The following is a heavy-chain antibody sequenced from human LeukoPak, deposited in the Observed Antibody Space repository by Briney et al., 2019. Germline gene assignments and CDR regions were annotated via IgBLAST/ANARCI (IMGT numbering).Heavy chain of an antibody. CDR1: GFLFSNYW. V-gene: IGHV3-7*01. Sequence: GGSLRLSCAASGFLFSNYWMTCVRQAPGKGLEWVAHIRQDGSERHYVDSVKDRFTISRDNAKNSLDLQMGSLRAEDTAVYYCARDWGSTGYDLYDSWGQGTLVTVSS. CDR2: IRQDGSER. CDR3: ARDWGSTGYDLYDS. J-gene: IGHJ4*02. D-gene: IGHD5-12*01.